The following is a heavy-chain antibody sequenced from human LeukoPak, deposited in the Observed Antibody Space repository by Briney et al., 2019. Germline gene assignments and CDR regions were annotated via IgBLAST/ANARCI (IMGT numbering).Heavy chain of an antibody. D-gene: IGHD2-8*01. Sequence: ASVKVSCKASGYTVTDCNMHWVRQAPGQGLEWMGWINPNSGDTHYAQSFQGRVTMTRDTSISTAYMELSRLTSDDTAVYYCARHNGATLLDFWGQGTLVTVSS. CDR1: GYTVTDCN. CDR3: ARHNGATLLDF. V-gene: IGHV1-2*02. J-gene: IGHJ4*02. CDR2: INPNSGDT.